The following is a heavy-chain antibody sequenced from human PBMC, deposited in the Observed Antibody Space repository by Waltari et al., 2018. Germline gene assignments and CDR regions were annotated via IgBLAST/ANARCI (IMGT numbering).Heavy chain of an antibody. J-gene: IGHJ1*01. V-gene: IGHV3-23*01. CDR1: GFIFNHYA. Sequence: EVQVLESGGGLVQPGGSLRLTWAASGFIFNHYAINWVRQAPGKGLEWVSGINGYGDKTYYADSVKGRFTLSRDNSRNTLSLQMNSLRAEDTAVYYCAKAHFYDTTGYIEHWGQGTLVTVSS. CDR2: INGYGDKT. D-gene: IGHD3-22*01. CDR3: AKAHFYDTTGYIEH.